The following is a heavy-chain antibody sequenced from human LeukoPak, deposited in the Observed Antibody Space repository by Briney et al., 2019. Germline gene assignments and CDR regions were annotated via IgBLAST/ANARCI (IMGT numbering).Heavy chain of an antibody. Sequence: GGSLRLSCAASGFTFSRYWMHWVRQAPGKGLEWVSSISSRSSYIYYADSVKGRFTISRDNAKNSLYLQMNSLRAEDTAVYYCARDGGAMDHFDYWGQGTLVTVSS. V-gene: IGHV3-21*01. D-gene: IGHD5-18*01. CDR2: ISSRSSYI. CDR1: GFTFSRYW. J-gene: IGHJ4*02. CDR3: ARDGGAMDHFDY.